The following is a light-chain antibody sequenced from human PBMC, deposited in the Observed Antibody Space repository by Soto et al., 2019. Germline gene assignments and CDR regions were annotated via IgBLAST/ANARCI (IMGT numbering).Light chain of an antibody. J-gene: IGKJ5*01. V-gene: IGKV1-39*01. CDR2: TTS. CDR1: RNVSIY. Sequence: EIPLTQSPSSLAASVGDRLTLTCRASRNVSIYLIWYQHKPGKGTTLLIHTTSNLQIGVPSRFSGSGSGTEFTLTISSLEPEDFVTYYCQHSYKMPSFGQGTRLEI. CDR3: QHSYKMPS.